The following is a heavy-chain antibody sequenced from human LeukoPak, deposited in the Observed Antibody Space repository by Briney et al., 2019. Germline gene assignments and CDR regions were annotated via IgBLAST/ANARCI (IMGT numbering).Heavy chain of an antibody. CDR2: ISYDGSNK. V-gene: IGHV3-30*18. CDR3: AKDLNLGPIYYYYYGMDV. Sequence: GGSLRLSCAASGFTFSSYGMHWVRQAPGKGLEWVAFISYDGSNKYYADSVKGRFTISRDNSKNTLYLQMNSLRAEDTAVYYCAKDLNLGPIYYYYYGMDVWGQGTTVTVSS. J-gene: IGHJ6*02. CDR1: GFTFSSYG. D-gene: IGHD1-14*01.